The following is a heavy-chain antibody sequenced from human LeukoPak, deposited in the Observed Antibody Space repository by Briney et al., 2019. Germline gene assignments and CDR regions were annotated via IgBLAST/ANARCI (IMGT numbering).Heavy chain of an antibody. J-gene: IGHJ4*01. Sequence: GGSLRLSCEVSGFTFTDYWMNWVRQAPGKGPEWVASIRRDGGEKTYVDSVKGRFTISRDNAKNSLSLQLNGLRAEDTAVYYCARDGTAAGLYFDLWGQGTLVTVSS. CDR2: IRRDGGEK. CDR3: ARDGTAAGLYFDL. D-gene: IGHD6-13*01. CDR1: GFTFTDYW. V-gene: IGHV3-7*01.